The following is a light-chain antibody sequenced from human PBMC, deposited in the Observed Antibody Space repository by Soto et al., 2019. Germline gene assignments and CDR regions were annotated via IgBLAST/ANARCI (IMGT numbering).Light chain of an antibody. V-gene: IGLV2-14*01. J-gene: IGLJ1*01. Sequence: QSVLTQPASVSGSPGQSITISCAGTSSDVGGYNYVSWYQQHPGKAPKLMIYDVSNRPSGVSNRFSGSKSGNTASLTISGLQAEDGADYYCSSYTSSSSSGVFGTGTKVTVL. CDR2: DVS. CDR3: SSYTSSSSSGV. CDR1: SSDVGGYNY.